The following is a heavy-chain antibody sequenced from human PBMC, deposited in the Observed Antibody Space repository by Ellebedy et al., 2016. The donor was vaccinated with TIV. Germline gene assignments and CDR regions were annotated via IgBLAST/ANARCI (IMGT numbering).Heavy chain of an antibody. J-gene: IGHJ5*02. CDR1: GDIFSSHW. CDR2: IDPTDSNT. V-gene: IGHV5-10-1*01. CDR3: GRSRGYESAFHT. Sequence: GESLKISCKVSGDIFSSHWINWVRQVPGKGLEWMGRIDPTDSNTNYGPSFQGRVTFSVDSLLNTAYMPWASLEGSDTAMYFCGRSRGYESAFHTWGQGTLVTVSS. D-gene: IGHD5-12*01.